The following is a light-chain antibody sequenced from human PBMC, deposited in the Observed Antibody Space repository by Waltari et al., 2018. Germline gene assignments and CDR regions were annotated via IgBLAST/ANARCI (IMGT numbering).Light chain of an antibody. CDR1: SSNIGNNY. CDR3: GTWDSSLSAVV. J-gene: IGLJ2*01. V-gene: IGLV1-51*01. Sequence: QSVLTQPPSVSAAPGQKVTISCSGSSSNIGNNYVSWYQQLPGTAPKLLIYDNNKRPSGIPDRFSGSESGTSATLGITGLRTGDEADYYCGTWDSSLSAVVFGGGTKLTVL. CDR2: DNN.